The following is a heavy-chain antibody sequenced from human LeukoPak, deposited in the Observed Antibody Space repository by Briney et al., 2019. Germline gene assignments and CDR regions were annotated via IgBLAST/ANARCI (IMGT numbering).Heavy chain of an antibody. D-gene: IGHD4-23*01. CDR3: ARRGDGGRSFDY. CDR2: IYGGGST. Sequence: GGSLRLSCAASEFTLSSYWMAWVRQAPGKGLEWVSLIYGGGSTYYADSVKGRFTISRDNSKNTLYLQMNSLRAEDTAVYYCARRGDGGRSFDYWGQGTLVTVSS. CDR1: EFTLSSYW. V-gene: IGHV3-53*01. J-gene: IGHJ4*02.